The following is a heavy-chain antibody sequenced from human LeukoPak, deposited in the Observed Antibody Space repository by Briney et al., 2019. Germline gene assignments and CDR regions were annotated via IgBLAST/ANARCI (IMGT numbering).Heavy chain of an antibody. V-gene: IGHV4-39*01. CDR3: ASGTEKYNWNALPDY. D-gene: IGHD1-1*01. J-gene: IGHJ4*02. Sequence: SETLSLTCTVSGGSISSSSYHWGWIRQPPGKGLEWIGSIYYSGSTYYNPSLKSRVTISVDTSKNQFSLKLSSVTAADTAVYYCASGTEKYNWNALPDYWGQGTLVTVSS. CDR1: GGSISSSSYH. CDR2: IYYSGST.